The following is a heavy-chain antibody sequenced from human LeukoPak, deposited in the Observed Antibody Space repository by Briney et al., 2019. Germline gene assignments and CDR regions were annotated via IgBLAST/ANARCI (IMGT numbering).Heavy chain of an antibody. CDR2: ISGTGGST. V-gene: IGHV3-23*01. J-gene: IGHJ4*02. CDR1: GFSFSNYW. CDR3: AKHFGSGDYYNFFDD. Sequence: GGSLRLSCAASGFSFSNYWTSWVRQAPGKGLEWVSSISGTGGSTYYADSVKGRFTISRDNSKNTLFLQMNSLRAEDTALYYCAKHFGSGDYYNFFDDWGQGTLVSVSS. D-gene: IGHD3-10*01.